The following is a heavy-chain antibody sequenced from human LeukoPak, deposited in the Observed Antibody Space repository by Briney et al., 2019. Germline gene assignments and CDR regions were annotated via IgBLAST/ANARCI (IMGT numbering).Heavy chain of an antibody. V-gene: IGHV3-23*01. Sequence: GGSLRLSCAASGFTFSIYAMSWVRQAPGKGLEWVSSISGTSGNTYYADSVQGRFTISRDNSKSTLCLQMNSLRAEDTAVYYCAKQLGYCSDGSCYFPYWGQGTLVTVSS. J-gene: IGHJ4*02. CDR3: AKQLGYCSDGSCYFPY. D-gene: IGHD2-15*01. CDR2: ISGTSGNT. CDR1: GFTFSIYA.